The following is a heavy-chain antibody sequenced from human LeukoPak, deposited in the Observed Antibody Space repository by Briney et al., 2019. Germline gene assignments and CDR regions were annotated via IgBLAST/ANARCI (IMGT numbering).Heavy chain of an antibody. V-gene: IGHV1-18*01. CDR3: ARGRWSATTASYYLDF. CDR2: ISAYNGNT. J-gene: IGHJ4*02. CDR1: GYTFTSYG. D-gene: IGHD5-24*01. Sequence: ASVTVSCKASGYTFTSYGISWVRQAPGQGLEWMGWISAYNGNTNYAQKLQGRVTITRDTSASTAYMELSSLTSEDTAVYYCARGRWSATTASYYLDFWGQGTLVTVSS.